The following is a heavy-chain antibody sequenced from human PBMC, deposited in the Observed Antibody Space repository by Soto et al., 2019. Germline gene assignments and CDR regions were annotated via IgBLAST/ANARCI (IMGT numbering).Heavy chain of an antibody. Sequence: QVQLVQSGAEVKEPGASVKVSCKASGYSFSSYGIIWVRQAPGQGLEWMGWISTYNPKIKYAQNLQDRVTMITDTATNQAYLELRSLTSDATAVYYCAKLTSSGSIFAYWGQGTLVTVSS. CDR3: AKLTSSGSIFAY. V-gene: IGHV1-18*01. D-gene: IGHD6-6*01. CDR1: GYSFSSYG. J-gene: IGHJ4*02. CDR2: ISTYNPKI.